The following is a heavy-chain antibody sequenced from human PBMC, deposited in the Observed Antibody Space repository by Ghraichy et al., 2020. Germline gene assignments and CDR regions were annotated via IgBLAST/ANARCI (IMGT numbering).Heavy chain of an antibody. CDR1: GFSLRTRGMG. D-gene: IGHD3-3*01. V-gene: IGHV2-5*02. J-gene: IGHJ4*02. CDR2: IYWDDDK. CDR3: VHRSHWSSNYKDY. Sequence: SGPTLVKPTQTLTLTCAFSGFSLRTRGMGVGWVRQPPGKALEWLAVIYWDDDKRYSPSLKGRVTITKDTSNNQVVLTMTNVDPVDTSTYYCVHRSHWSSNYKDYWGQGILVAVSS.